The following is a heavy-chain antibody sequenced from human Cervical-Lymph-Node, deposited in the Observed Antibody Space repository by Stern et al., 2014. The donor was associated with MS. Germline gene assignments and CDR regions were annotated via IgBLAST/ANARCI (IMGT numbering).Heavy chain of an antibody. CDR2: INPNNGGT. CDR3: AKAILRDSNWFDP. V-gene: IGHV1-2*06. Sequence: QVQLGQSGAEVKTPGASVKVSCEATGYTFTGYYIHWVRQAPGLGLEWMGRINPNNGGTNYAQKFQGRVAMTRDTSISTVYMELSSLRYDDTAVYFCAKAILRDSNWFDPWGQGTLVTVSS. CDR1: GYTFTGYY. D-gene: IGHD3-16*01. J-gene: IGHJ5*02.